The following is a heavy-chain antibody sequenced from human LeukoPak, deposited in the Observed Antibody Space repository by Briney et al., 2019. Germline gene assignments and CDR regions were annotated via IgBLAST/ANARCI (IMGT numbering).Heavy chain of an antibody. CDR1: GGSISSYY. Sequence: SETLSLTCTVSGGSISSYYWSWIRQPAGKGLEWIGRIYTSGSTNYNPSLKSRVTMSVDTSKNQFSLKLSSVTAADTAVYYCARARKEARPAPYYYYYMDVWGKGTTVTVSS. D-gene: IGHD6-6*01. V-gene: IGHV4-4*07. CDR3: ARARKEARPAPYYYYYMDV. CDR2: IYTSGST. J-gene: IGHJ6*03.